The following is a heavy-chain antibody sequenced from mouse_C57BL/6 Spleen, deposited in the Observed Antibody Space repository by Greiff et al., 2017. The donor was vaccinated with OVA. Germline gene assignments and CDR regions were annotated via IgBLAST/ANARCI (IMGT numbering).Heavy chain of an antibody. J-gene: IGHJ2*01. CDR2: IWSDGST. CDR1: GFSLNSYG. V-gene: IGHV2-6-1*01. CDR3: ARHGERGFDY. Sequence: QVQLKESGPGLVAPSQSLSITCTVSGFSLNSYGVHWVRQPPGKGLEWLVVIWSDGSTTYNSALKSRLSISKDNSKSQVFVKMNSRQTDDTARYYCARHGERGFDYWGQGTTLTVSS.